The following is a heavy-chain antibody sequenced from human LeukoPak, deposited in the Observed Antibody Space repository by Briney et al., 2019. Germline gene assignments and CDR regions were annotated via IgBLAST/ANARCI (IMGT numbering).Heavy chain of an antibody. J-gene: IGHJ6*02. CDR3: AKGLKFYYYYGMDV. CDR1: GVTFSSDG. CDR2: ISYDGSNK. D-gene: IGHD3-16*01. Sequence: GRSLRLSCAASGVTFSSDGMHWVRQAPGKGLEWVAVISYDGSNKYYADSVKGRFTISRENSKNTLYLQMNSLRAEDTAVYYCAKGLKFYYYYGMDVWGQGTTVTVSS. V-gene: IGHV3-30*18.